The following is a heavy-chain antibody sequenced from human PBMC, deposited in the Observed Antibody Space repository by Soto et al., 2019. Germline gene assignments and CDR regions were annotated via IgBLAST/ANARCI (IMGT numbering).Heavy chain of an antibody. CDR2: ISSSSSYI. J-gene: IGHJ5*02. V-gene: IGHV3-21*01. Sequence: EVQLVESGGGLVKPGGSLRLSCAASGFTFSSYSMNWVRQSPGKGLEWVSSISSSSSYIYYADSVKGRFTISRDNAKNSLYLQMNSLRAEDTAVYYCARESDDCSSTSCYHRWFDPWGQGTLVTVSS. CDR3: ARESDDCSSTSCYHRWFDP. CDR1: GFTFSSYS. D-gene: IGHD2-2*01.